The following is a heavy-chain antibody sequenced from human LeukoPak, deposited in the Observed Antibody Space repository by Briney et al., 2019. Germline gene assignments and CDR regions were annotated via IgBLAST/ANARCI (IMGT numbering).Heavy chain of an antibody. CDR1: GFTFDNYA. CDR2: VNWDSSRR. D-gene: IGHD5-18*01. CDR3: ARDRGLQQGVCEI. Sequence: PGMSLRLSCAASGFTFDNYAMHWVRQAPGKGLEWVSGVNWDSSRRGSADSVKGRFTISRDNAKNSVFLQMDSLRLEDTALYFCARDRGLQQGVCEIWGRGTMVIVSS. J-gene: IGHJ3*02. V-gene: IGHV3-9*01.